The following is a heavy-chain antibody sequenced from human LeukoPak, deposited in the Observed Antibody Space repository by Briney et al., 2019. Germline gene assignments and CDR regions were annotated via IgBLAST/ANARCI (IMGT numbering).Heavy chain of an antibody. V-gene: IGHV4-34*01. D-gene: IGHD5-12*01. CDR2: INHSGST. J-gene: IGHJ4*02. CDR1: GGSFSGYY. Sequence: PSETLSLTCAVYGGSFSGYYWSWIRQPPGKGLEWIGEINHSGSTNYNPSLKSRVTISVDTSKNQFSLKLSSVTAADTAVYYCARVPFGGYDLDYWGQGTLVTVSS. CDR3: ARVPFGGYDLDY.